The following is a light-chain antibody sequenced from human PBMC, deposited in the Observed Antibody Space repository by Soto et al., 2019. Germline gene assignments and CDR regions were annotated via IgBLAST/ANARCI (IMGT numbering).Light chain of an antibody. Sequence: FMLTQPHSVSESPGKTVTISCTRSSGSIVSNYVQWYQQRPGSAPTTVIFEDNQRPSGVPDRFSGSIDSSSNSASLTISRLKTEDEADYYCQSYDSSNPWVFGGGTKLTVL. CDR3: QSYDSSNPWV. CDR1: SGSIVSNY. CDR2: EDN. J-gene: IGLJ3*02. V-gene: IGLV6-57*03.